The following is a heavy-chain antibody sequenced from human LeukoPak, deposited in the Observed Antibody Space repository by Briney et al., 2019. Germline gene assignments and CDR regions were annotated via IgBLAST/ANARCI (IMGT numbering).Heavy chain of an antibody. J-gene: IGHJ4*02. CDR1: GFTFSNYW. V-gene: IGHV3-7*01. D-gene: IGHD6-19*01. CDR2: IKQDRSEK. CDR3: AREIAVAGTVLDY. Sequence: GGSLRLSCAGSGFTFSNYWMSWVRQAPGKGLEWVANIKQDRSEKYYVDSVKGRFTISRDNAKNSLYLQMNSLRAEDTAVYYCAREIAVAGTVLDYWGQGTLVTVSS.